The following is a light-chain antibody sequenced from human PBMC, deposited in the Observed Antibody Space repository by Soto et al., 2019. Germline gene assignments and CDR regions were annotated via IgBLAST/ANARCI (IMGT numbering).Light chain of an antibody. CDR3: QQRSNWPPVT. Sequence: EIVLTQSPDTLSLSPGERATLSCRASRSLSSDYLAWYQQKPGQAPRLLFYHASRRATGTPDRFSVSGSGTDFTLTISRLEPGDFAVYYCQQRSNWPPVTFGGGTKVDIK. J-gene: IGKJ4*01. CDR2: HAS. CDR1: RSLSSDY. V-gene: IGKV3D-20*02.